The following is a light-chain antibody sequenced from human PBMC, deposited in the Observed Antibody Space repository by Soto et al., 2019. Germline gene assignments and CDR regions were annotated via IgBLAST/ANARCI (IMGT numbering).Light chain of an antibody. CDR2: DAS. V-gene: IGKV1-5*01. J-gene: IGKJ4*01. CDR3: QQYKSYPLS. Sequence: DTQMTQSPSTLSASLGDRVTTTCRASQIINNWLAWYQQKPGKAPKLLIFDASSLHSGVPPRFSGSGSGTEFTLTLNSLQPDDVASYYCQQYKSYPLSFGGGTKVEIK. CDR1: QIINNW.